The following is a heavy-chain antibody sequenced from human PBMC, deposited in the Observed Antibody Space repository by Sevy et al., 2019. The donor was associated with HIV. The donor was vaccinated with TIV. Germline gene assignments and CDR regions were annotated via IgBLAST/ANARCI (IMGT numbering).Heavy chain of an antibody. CDR1: GFTFSSYS. Sequence: GESLKISCAASGFTFSSYSMNWVRQAPGKGLESVSSISSSSSYIYYADSVKGRFTISRDNAKNSLYLQMNSLRAEDTAVYYCVSDYCSSTSCWNYWGQGTLVTVSS. J-gene: IGHJ4*02. V-gene: IGHV3-21*01. CDR2: ISSSSSYI. D-gene: IGHD2-2*01. CDR3: VSDYCSSTSCWNY.